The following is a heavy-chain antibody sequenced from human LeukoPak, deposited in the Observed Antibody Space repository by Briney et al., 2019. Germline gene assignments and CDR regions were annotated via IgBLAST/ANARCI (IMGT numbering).Heavy chain of an antibody. V-gene: IGHV3-23*01. D-gene: IGHD6-6*01. CDR2: ISGSGDNT. Sequence: GGSLRLSCAASGFTFSSYAMSWVRQAPGKGLEWVSGISGSGDNTYYADSVKGRFTISRDNSKNTLYLQMNSLRAEDTAVYYCARDPEYSSSSVDYWGQGTLVTVSS. CDR1: GFTFSSYA. J-gene: IGHJ4*02. CDR3: ARDPEYSSSSVDY.